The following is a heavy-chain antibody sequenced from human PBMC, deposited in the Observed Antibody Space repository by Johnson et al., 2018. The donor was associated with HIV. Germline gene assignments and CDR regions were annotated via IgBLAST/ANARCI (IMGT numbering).Heavy chain of an antibody. CDR1: GFTFSSYG. Sequence: QVQLVESGGGVVQPGGSLRLSCAASGFTFSSYGMHWVRQVPGKGLEWVAFIRYDGDNQYYGDSVKGRFTISRDNSKNTLYLQMNGLRPEDTAVYYCAREGAPSARDFGAFDIWGQGTMVTVSS. J-gene: IGHJ3*02. CDR2: IRYDGDNQ. V-gene: IGHV3-30*02. CDR3: AREGAPSARDFGAFDI. D-gene: IGHD1-26*01.